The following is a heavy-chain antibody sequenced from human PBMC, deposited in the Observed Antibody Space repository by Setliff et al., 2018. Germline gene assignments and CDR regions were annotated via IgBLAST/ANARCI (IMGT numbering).Heavy chain of an antibody. CDR1: GGSISTYY. D-gene: IGHD3-16*01. Sequence: PSETLSLTCTVSGGSISTYYWSWIRQPPGKGLEWIGYIYYSGSTNYNPSLKSRVTISVDTSKNQFSLKLSSVTAADTAVYYCARPPRGGRWYFDLWGQGIRVTVSS. CDR3: ARPPRGGRWYFDL. J-gene: IGHJ2*01. CDR2: IYYSGST. V-gene: IGHV4-59*08.